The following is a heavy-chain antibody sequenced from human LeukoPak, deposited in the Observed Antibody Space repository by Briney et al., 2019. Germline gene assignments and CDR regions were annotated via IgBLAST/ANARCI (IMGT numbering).Heavy chain of an antibody. CDR1: GYTFTSYD. V-gene: IGHV1-8*01. CDR2: MNPNSGNT. CDR3: ARVGSYYDSSGYDFQH. Sequence: ASVKVSCKASGYTFTSYDINWARQATGQGLEWMGWMNPNSGNTGYAQKFQGRVTMTRNTSISTAYMELSSLRSEDTAVYYCARVGSYYDSSGYDFQHWGQGTLVTVSS. D-gene: IGHD3-22*01. J-gene: IGHJ1*01.